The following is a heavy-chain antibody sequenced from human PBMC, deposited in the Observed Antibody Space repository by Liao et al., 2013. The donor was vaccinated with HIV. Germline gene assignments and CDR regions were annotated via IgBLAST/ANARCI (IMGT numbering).Heavy chain of an antibody. Sequence: QVQLQESGPGLVKPSETLSLTCTVSGGSISSYYWSWIRQPPGKGLEWIGYIYYSGSTNYNPSLKSRVTISVDTSKNQFSLKLSSVTAADTAVYYCARTRGFDIWGQGTMVTVSS. CDR1: GGSISSYY. V-gene: IGHV4-59*01. J-gene: IGHJ3*02. CDR3: ARTRGFDI. CDR2: IYYSGST. D-gene: IGHD2-2*01.